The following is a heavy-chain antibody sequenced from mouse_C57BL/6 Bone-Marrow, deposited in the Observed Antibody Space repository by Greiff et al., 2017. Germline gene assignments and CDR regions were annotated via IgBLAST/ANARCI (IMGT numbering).Heavy chain of an antibody. CDR1: GYTFTSYW. D-gene: IGHD1-1*01. V-gene: IGHV1-64*01. CDR3: ARRRSPHDYGSSHFDY. CDR2: IHPNSGST. Sequence: QIQLQQPGAELVKPGASVKLSCKASGYTFTSYWMHWVKQRPGQGLEWIGMIHPNSGSTNYNEKFKSKATLTVDKSSSTAYMQLSSLTSEDSAVYYCARRRSPHDYGSSHFDYWGQGTTLTVSS. J-gene: IGHJ2*01.